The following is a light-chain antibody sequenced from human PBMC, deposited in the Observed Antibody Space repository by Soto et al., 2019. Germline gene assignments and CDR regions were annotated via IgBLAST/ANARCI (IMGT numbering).Light chain of an antibody. J-gene: IGKJ1*01. V-gene: IGKV3-15*01. CDR2: GAS. Sequence: DIVMTQSPATQSMSPGERATLSSRVSQTINNNLAWNQQKPGQAPRLLIYGASTRATGIPDRFSGSGSGTEFTLTISSLQSEDFAVYYCQQYDKWPWTFGQGTKVEIK. CDR3: QQYDKWPWT. CDR1: QTINNN.